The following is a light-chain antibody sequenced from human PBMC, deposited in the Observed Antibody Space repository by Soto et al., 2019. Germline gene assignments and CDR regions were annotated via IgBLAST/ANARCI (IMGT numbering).Light chain of an antibody. J-gene: IGKJ5*01. V-gene: IGKV1-5*03. CDR1: QSISAW. CDR3: QQYHSYPLT. CDR2: KAS. Sequence: DIQMTQSPSTLSASVGERVTITSRASQSISAWLAWYQQKPGKAPKLLIYKASNVESGVPSRFSGRGSGTEFTLTISSLQPDDFATYYCQQYHSYPLTLGQGTRLEIK.